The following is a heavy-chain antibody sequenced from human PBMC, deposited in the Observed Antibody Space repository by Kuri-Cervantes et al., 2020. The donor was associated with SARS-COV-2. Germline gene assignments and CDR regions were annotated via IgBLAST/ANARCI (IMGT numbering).Heavy chain of an antibody. D-gene: IGHD5-18*01. CDR2: IRSNSDYK. J-gene: IGHJ6*03. CDR1: GFRFTDYS. Sequence: GGSLRLSCAASGFRFTDYSMNWVRQAPGKGLEWVSSIRSNSDYKFYADSVKGRFTVSRDNANNSLYLQMNSLSAEDTAVYYCAGGSVDTTTTSYSYLDVWGKGTTVTVSS. V-gene: IGHV3-21*01. CDR3: AGGSVDTTTTSYSYLDV.